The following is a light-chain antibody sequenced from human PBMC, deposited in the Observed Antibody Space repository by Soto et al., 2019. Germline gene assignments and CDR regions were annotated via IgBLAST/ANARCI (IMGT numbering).Light chain of an antibody. CDR3: SSYAGSYTVV. J-gene: IGLJ2*01. V-gene: IGLV2-11*01. CDR1: SNDVGGYNF. Sequence: QSVLTQPRSVSGSPGQSVTISCTGTSNDVGGYNFVSWYQQHPGKVPKLFIYDVSRRPSGVPDRFPGSKSGNTASLTISGLQAEDEADYYCSSYAGSYTVVFGGGTMLTVL. CDR2: DVS.